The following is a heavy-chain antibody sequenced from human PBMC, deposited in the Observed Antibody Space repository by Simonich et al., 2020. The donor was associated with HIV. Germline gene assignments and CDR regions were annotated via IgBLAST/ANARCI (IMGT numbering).Heavy chain of an antibody. CDR3: ARRGHYYDSFDL. V-gene: IGHV4-59*12. J-gene: IGHJ2*01. D-gene: IGHD3-22*01. CDR2: IYSSGST. CDR1: GGSISTYY. Sequence: QVQLQESGPGLVKPSETLSLTCTVSGGSISTYYWSWIRQPPGKGLEWIGYIYSSGSTTYTPSPKSRDTISVDTSKNQFSLKLSSVTAADTAVYYCARRGHYYDSFDLWGRGTLVTVSS.